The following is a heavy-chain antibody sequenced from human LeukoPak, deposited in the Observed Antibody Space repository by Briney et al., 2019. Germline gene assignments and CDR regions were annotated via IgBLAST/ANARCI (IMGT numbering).Heavy chain of an antibody. CDR2: IYSGGST. Sequence: HPGGSLRLSCAASGFTVSSNYMSWVRQAPGKGLEWVSVIYSGGSTYYADSVKGRFTISRDNSKNTLYLQMNSLRAEDTAVYYCATGYCSGGSCYITFGYWGQGTLVTVSS. CDR3: ATGYCSGGSCYITFGY. J-gene: IGHJ4*02. CDR1: GFTVSSNY. V-gene: IGHV3-53*05. D-gene: IGHD2-15*01.